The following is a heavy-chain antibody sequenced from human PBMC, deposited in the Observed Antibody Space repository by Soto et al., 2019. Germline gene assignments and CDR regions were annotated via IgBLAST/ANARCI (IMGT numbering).Heavy chain of an antibody. CDR1: GFTFENYA. J-gene: IGHJ6*02. CDR2: ISGSGGTT. CDR3: ARDREARPMDYYYYGMDV. D-gene: IGHD6-6*01. V-gene: IGHV3-23*01. Sequence: QSGGSLRLSCVASGFTFENYAISWVRQAPGKGLEWVSAISGSGGTTYYSDSVKGRFIISRDNSKNTLYLQMNSLRAEDTAVYYCARDREARPMDYYYYGMDVWGQGTTVTVSS.